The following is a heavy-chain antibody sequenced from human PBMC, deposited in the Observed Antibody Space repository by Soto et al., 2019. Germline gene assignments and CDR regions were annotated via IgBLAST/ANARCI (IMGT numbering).Heavy chain of an antibody. CDR2: ISSSGGTI. D-gene: IGHD3-10*01. V-gene: IGHV3-48*03. CDR1: GFSFSDYE. CDR3: ARDAFEIYYKFGLDV. Sequence: GGSLRLSCAASGFSFSDYEMNWVRQTPGKGLEWLSYISSSGGTIKYADSVKGRFTISRDNAKNSLYLQMHSLRAGDTAVYYCARDAFEIYYKFGLDVWGQGTPVTVSS. J-gene: IGHJ6*02.